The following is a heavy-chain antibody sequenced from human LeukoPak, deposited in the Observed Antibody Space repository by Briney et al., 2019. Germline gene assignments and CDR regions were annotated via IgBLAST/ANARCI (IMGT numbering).Heavy chain of an antibody. D-gene: IGHD6-19*01. CDR2: IISSSGIT. J-gene: IGHJ2*01. CDR1: GFTFSNAW. Sequence: GGSLRLSCAASGFTFSNAWMTWVRQAPGKGLEWVSFIISSSGITEYVDSVKGRFTTSRGNARNSLYLQMNSLRVEDTAVYYCARPYSSGWYGGFDLWGRGTLVSVSS. CDR3: ARPYSSGWYGGFDL. V-gene: IGHV3-11*03.